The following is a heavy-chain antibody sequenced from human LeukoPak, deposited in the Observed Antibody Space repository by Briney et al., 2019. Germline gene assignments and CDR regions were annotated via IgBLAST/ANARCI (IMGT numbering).Heavy chain of an antibody. D-gene: IGHD3-10*01. V-gene: IGHV3-23*01. Sequence: PGGSLRLSCAASGFPFSSYAMSWVRQAPGKGLEWVSALSDSGGSTFYADSVKGRFTISRDNSKNTLYLQLNRLRAEDTAVYYCAKGGAVSSKSITMIRGTRRYYYYMDVWGKGTTVTISS. CDR3: AKGGAVSSKSITMIRGTRRYYYYMDV. CDR1: GFPFSSYA. J-gene: IGHJ6*03. CDR2: LSDSGGST.